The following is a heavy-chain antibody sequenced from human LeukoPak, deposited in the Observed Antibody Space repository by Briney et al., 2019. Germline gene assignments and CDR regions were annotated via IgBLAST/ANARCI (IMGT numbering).Heavy chain of an antibody. J-gene: IGHJ4*02. CDR3: ARQVVAVAGTGYFDY. D-gene: IGHD6-19*01. Sequence: SETLSLTCTVSGGSIRSSSYYWGWIRQPPGKGLEWIGRIYYSGSTYYNASDKSRGTISVDTSKNQSSLKLNSVTAADTAVYFCARQVVAVAGTGYFDYWGQGTLVTVSS. CDR2: IYYSGST. CDR1: GGSIRSSSYY. V-gene: IGHV4-39*01.